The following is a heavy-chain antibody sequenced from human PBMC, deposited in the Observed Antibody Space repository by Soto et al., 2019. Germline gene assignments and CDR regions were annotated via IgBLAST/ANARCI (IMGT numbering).Heavy chain of an antibody. CDR2: ISSSGSYT. CDR1: GFTFSYYY. Sequence: PGGSLRLSCAASGFTFSYYYMSWIRQAPGKGLEWVSYISSSGSYTNYADSVKGRFTISRDNAKNSLYLQMNSLRAEDTAVYYCARDGTGTPGMNAFDIWGQGTMVTVSS. CDR3: ARDGTGTPGMNAFDI. J-gene: IGHJ3*02. D-gene: IGHD1-1*01. V-gene: IGHV3-11*06.